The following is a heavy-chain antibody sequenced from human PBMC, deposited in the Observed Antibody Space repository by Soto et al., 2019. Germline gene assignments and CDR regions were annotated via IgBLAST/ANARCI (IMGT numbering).Heavy chain of an antibody. V-gene: IGHV1-69*06. CDR3: ARDAGTPYYYYGMDV. Sequence: SVKVSCKASGGTFSSYAISWVRQAPGQGLEWMGGIIPIFGTANYAQKFQGRVTITADKSTSTAYMELSRLRSEDTAVYYCARDAGTPYYYYGMDVWGQGTTVTVSS. CDR2: IIPIFGTA. D-gene: IGHD1-1*01. J-gene: IGHJ6*02. CDR1: GGTFSSYA.